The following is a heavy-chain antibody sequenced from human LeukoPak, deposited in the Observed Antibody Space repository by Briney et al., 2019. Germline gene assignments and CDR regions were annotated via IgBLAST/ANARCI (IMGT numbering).Heavy chain of an antibody. CDR3: ARRPAAGRCFDY. V-gene: IGHV3-11*01. J-gene: IGHJ4*02. D-gene: IGHD6-13*01. CDR1: GFTFSDYH. Sequence: GGSLRLSCAVSGFTFSDYHMSWIRQAPGKGLEWVSYIGSGGSSISHADSVKGRFTISRDDAENSLYLQMNSLRAEDTAVYYCARRPAAGRCFDYWGQGTLVTVSS. CDR2: IGSGGSSI.